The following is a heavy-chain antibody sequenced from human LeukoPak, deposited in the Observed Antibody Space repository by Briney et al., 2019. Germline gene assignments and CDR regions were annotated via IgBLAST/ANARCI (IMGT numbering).Heavy chain of an antibody. CDR2: IKTDGSVT. Sequence: PGGSLTLSCAASGFSFSDYWMVWVRQAPGKGLVWVSNIKTDGSVTNYADSVKGRSTISRDNAKNTLYLQMKSLRAEDTAVYYCGRDNNYKVDVWGKGTTVTVSS. J-gene: IGHJ6*04. CDR1: GFSFSDYW. CDR3: GRDNNYKVDV. D-gene: IGHD4-11*01. V-gene: IGHV3-74*01.